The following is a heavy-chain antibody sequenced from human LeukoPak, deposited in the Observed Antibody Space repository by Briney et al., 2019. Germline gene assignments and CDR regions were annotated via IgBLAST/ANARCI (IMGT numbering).Heavy chain of an antibody. V-gene: IGHV4-34*01. J-gene: IGHJ4*02. CDR2: INHSGST. CDR1: GGSFSRYS. D-gene: IGHD2-8*01. CDR3: ARGLRCTNGVCYHPGNDY. Sequence: SETLSLTCAVYGGSFSRYSWSWIRQPPGKGLEWIGEINHSGSTNYNPSLKSRVTISVDTSKNQFSLKLSSVTAADTAVYYCARGLRCTNGVCYHPGNDYWGQGTLVTVSS.